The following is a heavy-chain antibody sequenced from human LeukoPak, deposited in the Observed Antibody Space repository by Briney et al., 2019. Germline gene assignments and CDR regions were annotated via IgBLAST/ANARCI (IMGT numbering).Heavy chain of an antibody. J-gene: IGHJ4*02. CDR3: ARASDILTGYYMDY. V-gene: IGHV1-69*05. CDR2: IIPMFGTA. D-gene: IGHD3-9*01. CDR1: GGTFSSYA. Sequence: GASVKVSCKASGGTFSSYAISWVRQAPGQGLEWMGRIIPMFGTANYTQKFQGRVTITTDESTSTAYMGLSSLRSEDTAVYYCARASDILTGYYMDYWGQGTLVTVSS.